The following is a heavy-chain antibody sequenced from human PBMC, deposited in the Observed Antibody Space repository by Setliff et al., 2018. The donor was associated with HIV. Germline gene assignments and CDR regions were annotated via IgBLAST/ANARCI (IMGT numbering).Heavy chain of an antibody. J-gene: IGHJ3*02. CDR3: ARPRYTYGTPPAFDI. D-gene: IGHD5-18*01. CDR1: GGSISSYY. Sequence: SETLSLTCTVSGGSISSYYWSWIRQPPGKGLEWIGYIYNSGRTNYNPSLKSRVTISVDTSKNQFSLKLSSVTAADTAVYYCARPRYTYGTPPAFDIWGRGTVVTVSS. CDR2: IYNSGRT. V-gene: IGHV4-4*08.